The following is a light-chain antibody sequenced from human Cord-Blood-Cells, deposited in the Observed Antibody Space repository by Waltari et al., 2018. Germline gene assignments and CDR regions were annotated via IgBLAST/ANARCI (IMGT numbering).Light chain of an antibody. CDR1: QSISSW. J-gene: IGKJ1*01. Sequence: DIQMTQSPSTLSASVGDRVTITCRASQSISSWLAWYQQKPGKAPKLLIYKASSLESGGPSRFSGRGSGTEFTLPISSLQPDDFATYYCQQYNSYSQTFGQGTKVEIK. CDR2: KAS. CDR3: QQYNSYSQT. V-gene: IGKV1-5*03.